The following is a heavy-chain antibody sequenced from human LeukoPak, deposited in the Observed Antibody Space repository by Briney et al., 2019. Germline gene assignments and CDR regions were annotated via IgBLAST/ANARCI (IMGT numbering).Heavy chain of an antibody. CDR3: ARDQGYDILTGYNFDY. J-gene: IGHJ4*02. CDR1: GYTFTSYG. V-gene: IGHV1-18*01. Sequence: ASVKVSCKASGYTFTSYGISWVRQAPGQGLEWMGWISSYNANTNYVQKLQGRVTMTTDTSTSTAYMELRSLRSDDTAMYYCARDQGYDILTGYNFDYWGQGTLVTVSS. CDR2: ISSYNANT. D-gene: IGHD3-9*01.